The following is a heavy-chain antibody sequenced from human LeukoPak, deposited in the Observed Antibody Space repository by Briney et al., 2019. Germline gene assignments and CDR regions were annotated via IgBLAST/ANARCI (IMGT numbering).Heavy chain of an antibody. D-gene: IGHD6-19*01. CDR2: ISSSSSYI. Sequence: PGGSLRLSCAASGFTFSSYSMNWVRRAPGKGLEWVSSISSSSSYIYYADSVKGRFTISRDNAKNSLYLQMNSLRAEDTAVYYCARDWDSSGWYEAYDYWGQGTLVTVSP. CDR3: ARDWDSSGWYEAYDY. V-gene: IGHV3-21*01. J-gene: IGHJ4*02. CDR1: GFTFSSYS.